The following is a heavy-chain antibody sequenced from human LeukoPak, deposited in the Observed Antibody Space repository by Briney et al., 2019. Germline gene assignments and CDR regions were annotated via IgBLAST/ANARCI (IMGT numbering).Heavy chain of an antibody. D-gene: IGHD4-11*01. Sequence: ASVKVSCKASGYTFTGYHMHSLRPAPAQGREWMGWINPNSGGRNYAQTFQGRVTMTRDKSISTAYMELSRLTSDDTAVYYCARDYTDDGCDIWGQGTMVTVSS. CDR1: GYTFTGYH. CDR3: ARDYTDDGCDI. CDR2: INPNSGGR. J-gene: IGHJ3*02. V-gene: IGHV1-2*02.